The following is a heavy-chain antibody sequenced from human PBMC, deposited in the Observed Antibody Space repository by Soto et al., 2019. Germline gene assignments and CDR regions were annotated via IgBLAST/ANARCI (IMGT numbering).Heavy chain of an antibody. V-gene: IGHV4-34*01. CDR2: INHSGST. CDR1: GGSFSGYY. Sequence: PSETLSLTCAVYGGSFSGYYWSWIRQPPGKGLEWIGEINHSGSTNYNPSLKSRVTISVDTSKNQFSLKLSSVTAADTAVYYCARFSGWYFAYYYGMDVWGQRTSVTVSS. D-gene: IGHD6-19*01. CDR3: ARFSGWYFAYYYGMDV. J-gene: IGHJ6*02.